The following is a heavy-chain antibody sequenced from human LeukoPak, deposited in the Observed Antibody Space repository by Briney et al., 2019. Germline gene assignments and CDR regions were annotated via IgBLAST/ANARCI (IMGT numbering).Heavy chain of an antibody. V-gene: IGHV4-34*01. CDR1: GGSFSGYY. J-gene: IGHJ2*01. CDR3: ARVISNWYFDL. Sequence: PSETLSLTCAVYGGSFSGYYWSWIRQPPGKGLEWIGEINHSGSTNYNPSLKSRVTISVDTSKNQFSLKLSSVTAADTAVYYCARVISNWYFDLWGRGTLVTVSS. CDR2: INHSGST.